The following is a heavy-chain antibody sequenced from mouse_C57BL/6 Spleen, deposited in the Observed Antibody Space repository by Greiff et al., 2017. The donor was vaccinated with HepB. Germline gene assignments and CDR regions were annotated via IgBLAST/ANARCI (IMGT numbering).Heavy chain of an antibody. J-gene: IGHJ4*01. CDR1: GYSITSGYY. Sequence: EVKLMESGPGLVKPSQSLSLTCSVTGYSITSGYYWNWIRQFPGNKLEWMGYISYDGSNNYNPSLKNRISITRDTSKNQFFLKLNSVTTEDTATYYCARDPHYGNYLYAMDYWGQGTSVTVSS. CDR2: ISYDGSN. CDR3: ARDPHYGNYLYAMDY. V-gene: IGHV3-6*01. D-gene: IGHD2-1*01.